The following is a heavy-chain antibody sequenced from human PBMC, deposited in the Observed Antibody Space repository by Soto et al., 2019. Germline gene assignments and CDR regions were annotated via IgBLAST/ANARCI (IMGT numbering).Heavy chain of an antibody. Sequence: QVQLQESGPGLVKPSQTLSLTCTVSGGSISSGGYYWSWIRQHPGKGLEWIGYIYYSGSTYYNPSLRSRVTISVDTAKNQFSLKLSSVTAADTAVYYCARGGSSWNFDYWGQGTLVTVSS. V-gene: IGHV4-31*03. CDR3: ARGGSSWNFDY. CDR2: IYYSGST. J-gene: IGHJ4*02. CDR1: GGSISSGGYY. D-gene: IGHD6-13*01.